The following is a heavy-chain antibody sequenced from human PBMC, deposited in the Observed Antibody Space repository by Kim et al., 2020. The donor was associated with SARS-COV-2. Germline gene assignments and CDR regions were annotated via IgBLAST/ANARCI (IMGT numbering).Heavy chain of an antibody. D-gene: IGHD6-13*01. Sequence: GGSLRLSCAASGFTFSSYAMSWVRQAPGKGLEWVSAISGSGGSTYYADSVKGRFTISRDNSKNTLYLQMNSLRAEDTAVYYCATDLYSISWYGGFDPWGQGTLVTVSS. CDR3: ATDLYSISWYGGFDP. CDR1: GFTFSSYA. CDR2: ISGSGGST. J-gene: IGHJ5*02. V-gene: IGHV3-23*01.